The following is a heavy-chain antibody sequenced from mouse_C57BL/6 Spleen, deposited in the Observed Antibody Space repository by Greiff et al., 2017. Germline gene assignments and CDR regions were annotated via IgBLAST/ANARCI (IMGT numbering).Heavy chain of an antibody. Sequence: VQLQQSGAELVKPGASVKLSCKASGYTFTSYWMQWVKQRPGQGLEWIGEIDPSDSYTNYNQKFKGKATLTVDPSSSPAYMKLRSLTSEDSAVYYCARDYGNYVRGYYAMDYWGQGTSVTVSS. V-gene: IGHV1-50*01. D-gene: IGHD2-1*01. CDR3: ARDYGNYVRGYYAMDY. J-gene: IGHJ4*01. CDR1: GYTFTSYW. CDR2: IDPSDSYT.